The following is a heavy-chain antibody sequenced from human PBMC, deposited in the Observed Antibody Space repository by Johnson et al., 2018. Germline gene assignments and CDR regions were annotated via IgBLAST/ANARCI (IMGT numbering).Heavy chain of an antibody. CDR2: IIPIFATT. D-gene: IGHD5-24*01. V-gene: IGHV1-69*01. CDR1: GGTFRNYA. Sequence: QVQLVQSGAEVKKPGSSGKVSCKASGGTFRNYAINWVRQAPGQGLKWMGGIIPIFATTNYAQNFQGRVTIPADEPTSTAYMELSSLRSEDTAVYYCARGEGRGPFYGMDVWGQGTTVTVSS. J-gene: IGHJ6*02. CDR3: ARGEGRGPFYGMDV.